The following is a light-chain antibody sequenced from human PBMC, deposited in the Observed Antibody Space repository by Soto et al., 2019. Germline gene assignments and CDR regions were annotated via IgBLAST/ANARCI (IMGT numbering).Light chain of an antibody. J-gene: IGKJ1*01. Sequence: DIQMTQSPSSLSASVGDRVTITCRASQSISSDLNWYQQKPGKAPKLLIYAASSLQSGVPSRFSGSGAGTDFTLNISSLQPEDFATYYCQQSYSTARTFGQGTKVEIK. CDR1: QSISSD. V-gene: IGKV1-39*01. CDR2: AAS. CDR3: QQSYSTART.